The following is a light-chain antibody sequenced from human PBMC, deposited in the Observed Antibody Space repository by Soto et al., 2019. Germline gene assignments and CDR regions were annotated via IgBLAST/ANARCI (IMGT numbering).Light chain of an antibody. V-gene: IGKV1-12*02. CDR3: QQANSFPWT. J-gene: IGKJ1*01. CDR2: EAS. CDR1: QGISHW. Sequence: DIQMTQAPASVSASVGDRVTITCRASQGISHWLAWYQQKPGNAPKPLIYEASSLERGVPARFSGSGSGTDFTLTISSLQPEDFATYYCQQANSFPWTFGQGTNV.